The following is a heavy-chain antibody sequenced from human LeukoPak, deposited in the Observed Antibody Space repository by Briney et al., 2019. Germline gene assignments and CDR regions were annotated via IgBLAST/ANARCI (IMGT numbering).Heavy chain of an antibody. Sequence: SETLSLTCAVYGGSFSGYFWSWIRQPPGKGLEWIGEINHSGSTNYNPSLKSRVTISVDTSKNQFSLKLSSVTAADTAVYYCARGLYYFDYWGQGTLVTVSS. V-gene: IGHV4-34*01. CDR3: ARGLYYFDY. J-gene: IGHJ4*02. CDR2: INHSGST. CDR1: GGSFSGYF.